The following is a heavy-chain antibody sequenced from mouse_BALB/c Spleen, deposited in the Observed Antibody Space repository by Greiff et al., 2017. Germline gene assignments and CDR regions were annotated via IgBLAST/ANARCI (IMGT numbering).Heavy chain of an antibody. CDR2: ISSGSSTI. V-gene: IGHV5-17*02. CDR3: ARTGNYRFYYAMDY. CDR1: GFTFSSFG. D-gene: IGHD2-14*01. Sequence: EVQGVESGGGLVQPGGSRKLSCAASGFTFSSFGMHWVRQAPEKGLEWVAYISSGSSTIYYADTVKGRFTISRDNPKNTLFLQMTSLRSEDTAMYYCARTGNYRFYYAMDYWGQGTSVTVSS. J-gene: IGHJ4*01.